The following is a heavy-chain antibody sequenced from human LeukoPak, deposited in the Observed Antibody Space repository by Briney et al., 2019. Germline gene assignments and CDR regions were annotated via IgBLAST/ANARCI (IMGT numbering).Heavy chain of an antibody. Sequence: ASVTVSCTASGGTFNIYAINWVRQAPGQGLEWMGGIIPISGTPNYAQKFQGRVTITTDESTSIAYMDLSSLRSEDTAVYYCARGSLKAVVNSDYYYYMDVWGEGTTVTVSS. V-gene: IGHV1-69*05. D-gene: IGHD3-22*01. J-gene: IGHJ6*03. CDR2: IIPISGTP. CDR3: ARGSLKAVVNSDYYYYMDV. CDR1: GGTFNIYA.